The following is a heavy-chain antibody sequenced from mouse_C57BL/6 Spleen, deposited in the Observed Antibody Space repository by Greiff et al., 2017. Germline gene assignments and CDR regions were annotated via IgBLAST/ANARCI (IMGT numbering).Heavy chain of an antibody. Sequence: QVQLQQPGAELVMPGASVKLSCKASGYTFTSYWMHWVKQRPGQGLEWIGEIDPSDSYTNYNQKFKGKSTLTVDKSSSTAYMQLSSLTSEDSAVYYCARAYYSKENWFAYWGQGTLVTVSA. CDR3: ARAYYSKENWFAY. CDR1: GYTFTSYW. D-gene: IGHD2-5*01. CDR2: IDPSDSYT. V-gene: IGHV1-69*01. J-gene: IGHJ3*01.